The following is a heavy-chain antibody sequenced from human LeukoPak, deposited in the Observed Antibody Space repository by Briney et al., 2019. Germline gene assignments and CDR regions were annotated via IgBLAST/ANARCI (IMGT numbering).Heavy chain of an antibody. Sequence: WETLSLTCAVSGYSISSGFFWAWIRQPPGEGLEWVGSIYHSGSTFYNPSLKSRVTISVDTSKNQFSLRLTSVTAADTAVYYCARHEAEMATILGGYWGQGTLVTVSS. J-gene: IGHJ4*02. V-gene: IGHV4-38-2*01. CDR3: ARHEAEMATILGGY. D-gene: IGHD5-24*01. CDR2: IYHSGST. CDR1: GYSISSGFF.